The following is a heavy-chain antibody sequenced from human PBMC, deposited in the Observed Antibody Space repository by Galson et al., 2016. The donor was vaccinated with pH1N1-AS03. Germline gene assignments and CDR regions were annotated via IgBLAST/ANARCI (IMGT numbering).Heavy chain of an antibody. Sequence: QSGAEVKKPGESLKISCQGSGYSFTNYWIGWVRQMPGKGLEWMGIIYLDDSDTRYSPSFQGQVTISADKSISTAYLQWSSLKASDTAMYYCARLTLSSGWPCDYWGQGTLVTVFS. V-gene: IGHV5-51*01. J-gene: IGHJ4*01. CDR1: GYSFTNYW. D-gene: IGHD6-19*01. CDR2: IYLDDSDT. CDR3: ARLTLSSGWPCDY.